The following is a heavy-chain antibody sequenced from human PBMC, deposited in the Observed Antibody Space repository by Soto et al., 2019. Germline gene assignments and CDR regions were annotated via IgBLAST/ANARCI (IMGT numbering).Heavy chain of an antibody. CDR2: TNVYNGNT. V-gene: IGHV1-18*03. J-gene: IGHJ5*02. Sequence: QAQLVQYGAEVKRPGPSVKVPCKASGYTFTSHGISWVRQAPGQGLEWMEWTNVYNGNTNYAQKFQGRVTMTTDRSPSTADIELWCVRHDDMAVYYCAREIYCEEFGDSNWLDPWGQVTLVTVSS. CDR3: AREIYCEEFGDSNWLDP. CDR1: GYTFTSHG. D-gene: IGHD3-10*01.